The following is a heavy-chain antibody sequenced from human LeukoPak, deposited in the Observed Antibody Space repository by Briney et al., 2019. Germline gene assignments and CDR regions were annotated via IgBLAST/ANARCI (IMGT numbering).Heavy chain of an antibody. V-gene: IGHV3-23*01. CDR1: EFTFSDYY. D-gene: IGHD5-12*01. J-gene: IGHJ6*02. CDR3: ARDYSGYDRSSPDV. CDR2: ISSSGGNT. Sequence: GGSLRLSCAASEFTFSDYYMSWVRQAPGKGLEWVSTISSSGGNTYYADSVKGRFSISRDNSKNTLYLQMNCLRAEDTAVYYCARDYSGYDRSSPDVWGQGTTVTVSS.